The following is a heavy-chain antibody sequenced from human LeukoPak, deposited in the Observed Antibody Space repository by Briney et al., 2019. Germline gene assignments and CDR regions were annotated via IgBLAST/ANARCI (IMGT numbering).Heavy chain of an antibody. CDR2: TYYRSKWYN. D-gene: IGHD5/OR15-5a*01. Sequence: SQTLSLTCAISGDSVSSNSAAWNWLRQSPSRGLEWLGRTYYRSKWYNDYAVSVKSLITINPDTSKNQFSLQLNSVTPEDTAVYYCARGSSFYGYPFDYWGQGTLVTVSS. J-gene: IGHJ4*02. CDR1: GDSVSSNSAA. V-gene: IGHV6-1*03. CDR3: ARGSSFYGYPFDY.